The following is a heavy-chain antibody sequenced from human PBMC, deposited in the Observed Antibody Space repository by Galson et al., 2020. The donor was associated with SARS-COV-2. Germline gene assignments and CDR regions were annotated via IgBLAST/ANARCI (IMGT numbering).Heavy chain of an antibody. Sequence: GEYLKISCAASGFTFTNAWMSWVRQAPGKGLEWVGRIKSRTDGGRADHAAAGKGRFTVPRDDLTNTLFLQMNSLKTEDTAVYYCTSMTTLVVGDSADYWGQGTLVTVSS. J-gene: IGHJ4*02. CDR3: TSMTTLVVGDSADY. CDR2: IKSRTDGGRA. CDR1: GFTFTNAW. D-gene: IGHD2-2*01. V-gene: IGHV3-15*05.